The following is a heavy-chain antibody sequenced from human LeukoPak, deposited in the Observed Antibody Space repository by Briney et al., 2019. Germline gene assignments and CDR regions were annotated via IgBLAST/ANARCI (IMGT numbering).Heavy chain of an antibody. J-gene: IGHJ4*02. Sequence: GGSLRLSCAASGFSFSSYRMNWVRQAPGKGLEWVSSVSNSGDYIHYADSVKGRFTISRDNSKNTLYLQMNSLRAEDTAVYYCAKVLDYDILTGYSYFDYWGQGTLVTVSS. CDR2: VSNSGDYI. CDR3: AKVLDYDILTGYSYFDY. CDR1: GFSFSSYR. V-gene: IGHV3-21*04. D-gene: IGHD3-9*01.